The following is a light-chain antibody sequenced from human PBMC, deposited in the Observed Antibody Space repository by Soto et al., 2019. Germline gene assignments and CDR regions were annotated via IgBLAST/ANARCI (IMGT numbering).Light chain of an antibody. J-gene: IGKJ2*03. CDR2: LGS. CDR1: QSLRHHNGYNY. CDR3: IQTLQAPDC. Sequence: DIVITQSPLSLPVTPGEPASISCRSSQSLRHHNGYNYLDWYLQQPGQSPQVLIYLGSNRASGVPDRVSGSGTGTVFTLKISRVEAEDVGVYYCIQTLQAPDCFGQGTKLEIK. V-gene: IGKV2-28*01.